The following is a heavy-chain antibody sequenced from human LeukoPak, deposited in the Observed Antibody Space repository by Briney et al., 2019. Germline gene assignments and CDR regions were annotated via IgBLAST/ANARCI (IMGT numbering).Heavy chain of an antibody. CDR2: TSFDVSNK. CDR1: GFTFSSYA. D-gene: IGHD2-2*02. Sequence: GGSLRLSCATSGFTFSSYAMHWVRQAPGKGLEWVATTSFDVSNKYYADSVKGRFTISRDNSKNTLYLQMNSLRTEDTAVYSCARGYCTSTSCYNDYWGQGTLVTVSS. V-gene: IGHV3-30*04. J-gene: IGHJ4*02. CDR3: ARGYCTSTSCYNDY.